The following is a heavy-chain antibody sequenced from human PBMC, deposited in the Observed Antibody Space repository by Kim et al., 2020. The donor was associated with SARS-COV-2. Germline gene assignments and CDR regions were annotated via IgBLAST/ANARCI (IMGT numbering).Heavy chain of an antibody. J-gene: IGHJ4*02. CDR3: ARDTQEQQLDDPDY. CDR2: ISYDGSNK. V-gene: IGHV3-33*05. D-gene: IGHD6-13*01. Sequence: GGSLRLSCAASGFTFSSYGMHWVRQAPGKGLEWVAVISYDGSNKYYADSVKGRFTISRDNSKNTLYLQMNSLRAEDTAVYYCARDTQEQQLDDPDYWGQGTLVTVSS. CDR1: GFTFSSYG.